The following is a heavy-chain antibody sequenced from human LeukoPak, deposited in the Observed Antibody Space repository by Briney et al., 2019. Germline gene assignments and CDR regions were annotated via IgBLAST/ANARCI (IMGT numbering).Heavy chain of an antibody. CDR1: GFTFSSYS. V-gene: IGHV3-21*01. Sequence: GGSLRLSCAASGFTFSSYSMNWVRQAPGKGLEWVSSISSSSSYIYYADSVKGRFTISRDNAKNSLYLQMNSLRAEDTAVYYCARDSSPHYYGMDVWGQGTTVTVSS. CDR3: ARDSSPHYYGMDV. D-gene: IGHD6-13*01. CDR2: ISSSSSYI. J-gene: IGHJ6*02.